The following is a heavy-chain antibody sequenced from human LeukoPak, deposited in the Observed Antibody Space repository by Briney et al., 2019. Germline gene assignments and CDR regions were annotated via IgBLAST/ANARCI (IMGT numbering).Heavy chain of an antibody. CDR2: IYYSGST. J-gene: IGHJ4*02. D-gene: IGHD1-26*01. Sequence: SETLSLTSTVSGGSISSGGYYWSWIRQHPGKGLEWIGYIYYSGSTYYNPSLKSRVTISVDTSKNQFSLKLSSVTAADTAVYYCARDILGYFDYWGQGTLVTVSS. V-gene: IGHV4-31*03. CDR3: ARDILGYFDY. CDR1: GGSISSGGYY.